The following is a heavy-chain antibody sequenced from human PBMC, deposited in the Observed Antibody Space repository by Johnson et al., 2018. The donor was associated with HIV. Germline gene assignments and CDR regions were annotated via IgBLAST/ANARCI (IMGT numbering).Heavy chain of an antibody. CDR2: ISYDGSNK. D-gene: IGHD5-18*01. CDR1: GFTFSNYA. J-gene: IGHJ3*01. CDR3: AKGEAQEGWIQLWSYAFDF. V-gene: IGHV3-30-3*01. Sequence: VQLVESGGGVVQPGRSLRLSCAASGFTFSNYALHWVRQAPGKGLEWVTVISYDGSNKYHADSVKGRFIISRDNSKNTLYLQMNILRPEDTAVYYCAKGEAQEGWIQLWSYAFDFWGRGTLVTVSS.